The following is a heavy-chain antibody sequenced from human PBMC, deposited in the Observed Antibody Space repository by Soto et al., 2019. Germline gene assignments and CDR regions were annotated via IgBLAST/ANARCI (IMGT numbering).Heavy chain of an antibody. Sequence: EVQLVESGGGLVQPGGSLRLSCAASGFTFNNYWMSWVRQAPGKGLEWVANIKQDGSAKYYVESVKGRFTISRDNAKNSLYLQMNSLRAEDKAVYYCARGDIGWLEGANWGQGTLVTVSS. CDR3: ARGDIGWLEGAN. CDR2: IKQDGSAK. CDR1: GFTFNNYW. D-gene: IGHD3-10*01. V-gene: IGHV3-7*01. J-gene: IGHJ4*02.